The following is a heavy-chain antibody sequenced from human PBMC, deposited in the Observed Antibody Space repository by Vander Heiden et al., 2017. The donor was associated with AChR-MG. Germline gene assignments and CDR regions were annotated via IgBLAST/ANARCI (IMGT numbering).Heavy chain of an antibody. V-gene: IGHV3-30*18. Sequence: QVQLAGSGGGVIEPGRSLRLSCPAILINSRSYVTPLVRQAPGKGLGWVALISYDGHNTYYADSVKGRFTISRDNSKNTLHLQMDSLRAEDTAVYYCAKGGANTAMIPFDYWGQGTLVTVSS. CDR1: LINSRSYV. CDR3: AKGGANTAMIPFDY. J-gene: IGHJ4*02. D-gene: IGHD5-18*01. CDR2: ISYDGHNT.